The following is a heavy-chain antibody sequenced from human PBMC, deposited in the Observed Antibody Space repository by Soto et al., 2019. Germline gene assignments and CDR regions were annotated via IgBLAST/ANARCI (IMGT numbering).Heavy chain of an antibody. D-gene: IGHD3-10*01. V-gene: IGHV1-18*01. Sequence: QVQLVQSGAEVKKPGASVKVSCKASGYTFSNYGISWVRQAPGQGLEWMGSIFVYNGDTNYAQKFQGRVTVTTDTSTSTAYMELRSLRSEDTAVYYCAREDHGPGSFPVPFDYWGQGTLVTVSS. CDR2: IFVYNGDT. CDR3: AREDHGPGSFPVPFDY. J-gene: IGHJ4*02. CDR1: GYTFSNYG.